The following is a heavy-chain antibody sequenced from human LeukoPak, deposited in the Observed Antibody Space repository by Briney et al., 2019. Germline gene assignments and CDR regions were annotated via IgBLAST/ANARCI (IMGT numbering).Heavy chain of an antibody. Sequence: GGSLRLSCAASGFTFNSYSMNWVRQAPGKGLEWVSSISSSSLSYIYYADSVKGRFTIFRDNAKNSLYLQMNSLRVEDTAVYYCARDRDSSSWSSRRVGDYFDYWGQGTLVTVSS. V-gene: IGHV3-21*01. CDR2: ISSSSLSYI. CDR1: GFTFNSYS. D-gene: IGHD6-13*01. J-gene: IGHJ4*02. CDR3: ARDRDSSSWSSRRVGDYFDY.